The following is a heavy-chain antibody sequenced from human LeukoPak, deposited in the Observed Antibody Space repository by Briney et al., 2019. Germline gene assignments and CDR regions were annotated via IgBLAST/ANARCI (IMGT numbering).Heavy chain of an antibody. J-gene: IGHJ3*02. CDR2: IIPILGIA. CDR3: ARCRRFGIGDAFDI. V-gene: IGHV1-69*04. CDR1: GYTFTSYA. Sequence: SVKVSCKASGYTFTSYAISWVRQAPGQGLEWMGRIIPILGIANYAQKFQGRVTITADKSTSTAYMELSSLRSEDTAVYYCARCRRFGIGDAFDIWGQGTMVTVSS. D-gene: IGHD3-10*01.